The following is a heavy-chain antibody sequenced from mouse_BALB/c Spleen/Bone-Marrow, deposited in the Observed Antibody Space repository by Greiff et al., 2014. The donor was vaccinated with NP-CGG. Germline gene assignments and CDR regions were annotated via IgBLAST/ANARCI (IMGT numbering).Heavy chain of an antibody. CDR2: INPGSGGT. CDR3: ARVWGPPF. J-gene: IGHJ3*01. CDR1: GYAFTNYL. V-gene: IGHV1-54*01. D-gene: IGHD2-13*01. Sequence: QVQLKESGAEVVRPGTSVKVSCKASGYAFTNYLIEWIKQRPGQGLEWIGLINPGSGGTNYNEKFKGKATLTADKSSSTAYMQLSSLTSDDSAVYVCARVWGPPFWGQGTLLTVSA.